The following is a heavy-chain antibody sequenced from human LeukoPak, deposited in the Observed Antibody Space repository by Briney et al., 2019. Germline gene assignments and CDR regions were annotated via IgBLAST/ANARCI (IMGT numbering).Heavy chain of an antibody. J-gene: IGHJ4*02. CDR3: AKDMWYYYDSSGYPFDY. V-gene: IGHV3-11*01. Sequence: GGSLRLSCAASGFTFSDYYMSWIRQAPGKGLEWVSYISSSGSTIYYADSVKGRFTISRDNAKNSLYLQMNSLRAEDTAVYYCAKDMWYYYDSSGYPFDYWGQGTLVTVSS. CDR2: ISSSGSTI. CDR1: GFTFSDYY. D-gene: IGHD3-22*01.